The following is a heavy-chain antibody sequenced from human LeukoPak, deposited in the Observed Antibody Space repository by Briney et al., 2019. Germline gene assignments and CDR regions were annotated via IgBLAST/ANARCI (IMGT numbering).Heavy chain of an antibody. CDR2: IGSSSSTI. J-gene: IGHJ4*02. V-gene: IGHV3-48*01. CDR3: ARAKLRGEFDY. CDR1: GFTFTIYT. Sequence: AGSLRLSCVAPGFTFTIYTMNWGCPAPPQWLEWVSYIGSSSSTIYYADSVKGRFTISRDNAKNSLYLQMNSLRAEDTAVYYCARAKLRGEFDYWGRGTLVTVSS. D-gene: IGHD3-16*01.